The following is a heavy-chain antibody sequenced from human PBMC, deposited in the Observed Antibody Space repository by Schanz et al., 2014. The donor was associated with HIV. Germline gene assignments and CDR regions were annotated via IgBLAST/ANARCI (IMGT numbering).Heavy chain of an antibody. D-gene: IGHD6-13*01. CDR1: GFTFSNYW. CDR3: AREKDLGYSSTLGF. J-gene: IGHJ4*02. CDR2: ISLSSGTK. Sequence: EVKLLESGGGLVQPGGSLRLSCTASGFTFSNYWMHWVRQAPGKGLEWIAHISLSSGTKYNADSVNGRFTISRDNAKNSMFLQMNSLRGEDTAVYYCAREKDLGYSSTLGFWGQGTLVTVSS. V-gene: IGHV3-48*04.